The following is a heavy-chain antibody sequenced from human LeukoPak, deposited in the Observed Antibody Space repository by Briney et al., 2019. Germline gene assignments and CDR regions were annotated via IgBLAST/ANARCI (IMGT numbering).Heavy chain of an antibody. CDR2: ISSSSSTI. CDR1: GFTFSDYY. CDR3: ARAGANYYGSGSYYNDAFDI. D-gene: IGHD3-10*01. V-gene: IGHV3-11*04. J-gene: IGHJ3*02. Sequence: GGSLRLSCAASGFTFSDYYMSWIRQAPGKGLEWVSYISSSSSTIYYADSVKGRFTISRDNAKNSLYLQMNSLRAEDTAVYYCARAGANYYGSGSYYNDAFDIWGQGTMVTVSS.